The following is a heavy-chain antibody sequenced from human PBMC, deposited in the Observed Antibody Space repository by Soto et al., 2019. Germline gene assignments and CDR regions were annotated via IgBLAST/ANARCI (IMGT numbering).Heavy chain of an antibody. J-gene: IGHJ6*02. CDR1: GVSFNNNG. CDR3: ARVLYYGSGSYSPYGMDV. CDR2: VSPPFRTS. Sequence: QVQLVQSGAEVKKPGSSVKVSCKTSGVSFNNNGIGWVRQAPGQGLEWMGGVSPPFRTSNYARKFQGRISITADASTGTVNMELISLTSEDTAQYYCARVLYYGSGSYSPYGMDVWGQGTTVTVCS. V-gene: IGHV1-69*01. D-gene: IGHD3-10*01.